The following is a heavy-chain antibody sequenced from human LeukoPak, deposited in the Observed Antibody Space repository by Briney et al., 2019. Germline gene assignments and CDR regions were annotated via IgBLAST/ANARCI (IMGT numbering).Heavy chain of an antibody. D-gene: IGHD2-2*01. CDR1: GGTFSSYA. Sequence: SVKVSCKASGGTFSSYAISWVRPAPGQGREWMGGIIPIFGTANYAQKFQGRVTITADESTSTAYMELSSLRSEDTAVYYCARVRYCSSTSCEVPWGQGTLITVSS. V-gene: IGHV1-69*01. CDR2: IIPIFGTA. CDR3: ARVRYCSSTSCEVP. J-gene: IGHJ5*02.